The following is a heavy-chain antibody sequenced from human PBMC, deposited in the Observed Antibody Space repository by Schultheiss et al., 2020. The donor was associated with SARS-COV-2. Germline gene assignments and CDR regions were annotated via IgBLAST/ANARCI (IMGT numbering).Heavy chain of an antibody. CDR1: GFSLTTSGMC. CDR3: ARGSGSYVDS. Sequence: SGPTLVKPTQTLTLTCSFSGFSLTTSGMCVSWIRQPPGKALEWIGYIYYSGSTYYNPSLKSRVTISVDRSKNQFSLKLSSVTAADTAVYYCARGSGSYVDSWGQGTLVTVSS. V-gene: IGHV4-31*03. CDR2: IYYSGST. D-gene: IGHD1-26*01. J-gene: IGHJ4*02.